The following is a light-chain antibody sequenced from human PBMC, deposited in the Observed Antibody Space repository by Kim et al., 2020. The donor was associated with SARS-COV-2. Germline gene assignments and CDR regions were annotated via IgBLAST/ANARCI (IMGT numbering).Light chain of an antibody. CDR1: KLGDKY. V-gene: IGLV3-1*01. CDR2: QNN. J-gene: IGLJ2*01. CDR3: QTWDTSSVV. Sequence: SYELTQPPSVSVSPGQTASITCSGDKLGDKYACWYQRKPGQSPVLVIYQNNKRPSGIPERFSGSNSGNTATLTISGTQSMDEADYYCQTWDTSSVV.